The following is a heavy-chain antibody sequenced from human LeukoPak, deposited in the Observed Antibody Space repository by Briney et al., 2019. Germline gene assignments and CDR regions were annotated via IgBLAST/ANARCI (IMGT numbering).Heavy chain of an antibody. J-gene: IGHJ4*01. CDR2: ISYDESNN. CDR3: ARDRSWASDY. Sequence: GGSLRPSRAASGFTLSSQATPWVRQAPGKGLEWVAVISYDESNNYYPDSVKGRFTISKDNSKNTLYLQMNSLRAEDTAVYYCARDRSWASDYWGQGTLVTVSS. CDR1: GFTLSSQA. V-gene: IGHV3-30-3*01. D-gene: IGHD1-26*01.